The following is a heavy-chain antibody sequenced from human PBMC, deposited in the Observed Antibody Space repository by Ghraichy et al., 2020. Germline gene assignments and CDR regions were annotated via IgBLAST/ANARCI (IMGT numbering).Heavy chain of an antibody. CDR2: ISVSGGST. Sequence: GESLRLSCAASGFTFNNFAFNWVRQAPGKGLEWVSTISVSGGSTYYADSVKGRFTISRDNSKNTVYLQMNSLRAEDTALYYCAKGKFYYDSTGYRHFDYWGQGTLVTVSS. J-gene: IGHJ4*02. D-gene: IGHD3-22*01. CDR3: AKGKFYYDSTGYRHFDY. V-gene: IGHV3-23*01. CDR1: GFTFNNFA.